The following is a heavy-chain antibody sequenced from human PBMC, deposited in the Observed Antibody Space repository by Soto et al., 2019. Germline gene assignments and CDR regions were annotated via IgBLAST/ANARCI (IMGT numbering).Heavy chain of an antibody. V-gene: IGHV1-69*01. J-gene: IGHJ1*01. CDR1: GGTFSGYA. CDR2: IIPLLGIT. CDR3: ARDPRSITGTTSSEDFQH. D-gene: IGHD1-20*01. Sequence: QAQLMQSGAEVKKPGSSVKVSCKASGGTFSGYAINWVRQAPGQGLEWMGGIIPLLGITDYGQKFQGRITIDAYESTGTAYMDLRGLRSEDTAVYYCARDPRSITGTTSSEDFQHWGQGTLVSVSS.